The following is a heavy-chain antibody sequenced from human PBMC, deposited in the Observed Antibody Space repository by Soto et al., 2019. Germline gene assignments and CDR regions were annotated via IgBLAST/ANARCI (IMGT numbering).Heavy chain of an antibody. CDR3: AKDRGSGYFDL. CDR1: GFTFSSYG. CDR2: ISYDGSNK. D-gene: IGHD6-6*01. J-gene: IGHJ2*01. Sequence: QVQLVESGGGVVQPGRSLRLSCAASGFTFSSYGMHWVRQAPGKGLEWVAVISYDGSNKYYADSVRGRFTISRDNAKNTLYMQMTSLRAEDTAVYYCAKDRGSGYFDLWGRGTMVTVSS. V-gene: IGHV3-30*18.